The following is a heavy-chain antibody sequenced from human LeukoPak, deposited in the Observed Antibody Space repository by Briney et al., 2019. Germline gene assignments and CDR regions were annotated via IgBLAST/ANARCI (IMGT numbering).Heavy chain of an antibody. CDR1: GFTFSTDV. CDR2: ISSNWDNT. J-gene: IGHJ4*02. Sequence: QPGGSLRLSCSVSGFTFSTDVMHWVRLAPGKGLEYVSAISSNWDNTYYADSVKGRFTISRDNSKNTLYLQMSSLRADDTAVYYCVRGTGYWGQGTLVTVSS. V-gene: IGHV3-64D*06. CDR3: VRGTGY.